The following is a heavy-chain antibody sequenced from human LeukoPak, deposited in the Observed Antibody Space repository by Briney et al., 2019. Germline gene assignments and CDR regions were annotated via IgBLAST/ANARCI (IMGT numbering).Heavy chain of an antibody. CDR2: FDRDTSET. V-gene: IGHV1-24*01. Sequence: ASVTFSCKVSGYAVTIFSIHWFRSGPGKALERMGSFDRDTSETVFARKFQGRVTVTEDTSTNTAYMDLTSLRSEDTAVYYCATGQATPVLVDTLHVWGQGTLVTVS. CDR3: ATGQATPVLVDTLHV. J-gene: IGHJ4*02. D-gene: IGHD3-16*01. CDR1: GYAVTIFS.